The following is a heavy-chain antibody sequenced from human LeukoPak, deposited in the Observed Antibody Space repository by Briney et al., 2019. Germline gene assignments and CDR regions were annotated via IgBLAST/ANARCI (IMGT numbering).Heavy chain of an antibody. J-gene: IGHJ4*02. CDR1: GFTFSSYA. V-gene: IGHV3-30*01. CDR2: ISYDGSNK. Sequence: PGGSLRLSCAASGFTFSSYAMHWVRQAPGKGLEWVAVISYDGSNKYYADSVKGRFTISRDNSKNTLYLQMNSLRAEDTAVYYCARARLADLWGQGTLVTVSS. CDR3: ARARLADL.